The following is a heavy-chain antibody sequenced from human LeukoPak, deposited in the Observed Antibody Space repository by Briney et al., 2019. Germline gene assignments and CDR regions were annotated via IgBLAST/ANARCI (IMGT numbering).Heavy chain of an antibody. CDR3: ARDHLHYDFWIGNSWYNWFDP. D-gene: IGHD3-3*01. CDR2: IYYSGST. Sequence: SETLSLTSTVSGGSISSGDYYWSWIRRPPGKGLEWIGYIYYSGSTYYNPSLKSRVTISVDTSKNQFSLKLSSVTAADTAVYYCARDHLHYDFWIGNSWYNWFDPWGQGTLVTVSS. CDR1: GGSISSGDYY. V-gene: IGHV4-30-4*08. J-gene: IGHJ5*02.